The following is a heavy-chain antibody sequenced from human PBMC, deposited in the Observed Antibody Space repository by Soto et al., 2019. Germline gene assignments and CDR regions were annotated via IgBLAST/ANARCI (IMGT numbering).Heavy chain of an antibody. J-gene: IGHJ4*02. Sequence: QVQLVQSGAEVKKPGASVKVSCKASGYTFTSYGISWVRQAPGQGLEWMGWISAYNGNTNYAQKLQGRVTMTTDTPSRNANMEWRTMSSDDAAVDSCASDQEIFDYWGEGTLVPVAS. CDR1: GYTFTSYG. CDR2: ISAYNGNT. CDR3: ASDQEIFDY. V-gene: IGHV1-18*01.